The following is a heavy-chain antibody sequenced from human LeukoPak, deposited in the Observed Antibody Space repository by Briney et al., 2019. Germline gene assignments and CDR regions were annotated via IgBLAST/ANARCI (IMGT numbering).Heavy chain of an antibody. V-gene: IGHV4-34*01. CDR1: GGSFSGYY. J-gene: IGHJ4*02. CDR3: ARLRSLLWFGELND. CDR2: INHSGST. Sequence: SETLPLTCAVYGGSFSGYYWSWIRQPPGKGLEWIGEINHSGSTNYNPSLKSRVTISVDTSKNQFSLKLSSVTAADTAVYYCARLRSLLWFGELNDWGQGTLVTVSS. D-gene: IGHD3-10*01.